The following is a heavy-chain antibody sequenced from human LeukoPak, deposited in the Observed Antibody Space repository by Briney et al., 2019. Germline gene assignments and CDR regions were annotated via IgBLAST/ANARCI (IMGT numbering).Heavy chain of an antibody. Sequence: ASVTVSCKASGYTFTIYGISWVRQAPGQGLEWMGWISAYNGNTNYAQKLQGRVTMTTDTSTSTAYMELRSLRSDDTAVYYCASGMTTVTPAGYWGQGTLVTVSS. CDR2: ISAYNGNT. V-gene: IGHV1-18*01. J-gene: IGHJ4*02. D-gene: IGHD4-17*01. CDR1: GYTFTIYG. CDR3: ASGMTTVTPAGY.